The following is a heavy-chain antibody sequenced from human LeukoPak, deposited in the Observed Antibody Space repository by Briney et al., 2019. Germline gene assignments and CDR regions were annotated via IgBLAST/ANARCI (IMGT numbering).Heavy chain of an antibody. CDR3: ARDRLTTITGDDYFDY. D-gene: IGHD4-11*01. V-gene: IGHV3-33*01. CDR2: VWRDGSKN. CDR1: GFTFSNHA. J-gene: IGHJ4*02. Sequence: GGSLRLSCIASGFTFSNHAMHWVRQAPGKGPEWVALVWRDGSKNFYGDSVKGRFTISRDNSKNTVYLQMNSLRAEDTAVYYCARDRLTTITGDDYFDYWGQGTLVTVSS.